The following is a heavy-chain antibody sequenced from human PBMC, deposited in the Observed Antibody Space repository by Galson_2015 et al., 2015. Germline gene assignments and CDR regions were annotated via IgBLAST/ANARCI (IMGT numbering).Heavy chain of an antibody. D-gene: IGHD2-15*01. CDR1: GYSFHTYW. CDR3: ARLGVDCSGCTCYGNSYYMDV. J-gene: IGHJ6*03. CDR2: IYHGDSDT. V-gene: IGHV5-51*01. Sequence: SGAEVKKPGESLQISCKGSGYSFHTYWIGWVRPMPGKGLGWMGLIYHGDSDTRYSPSFQGQVTISADKSISTAYLQWSSLKASDTAMYFCARLGVDCSGCTCYGNSYYMDVWGKGTTVTVSS.